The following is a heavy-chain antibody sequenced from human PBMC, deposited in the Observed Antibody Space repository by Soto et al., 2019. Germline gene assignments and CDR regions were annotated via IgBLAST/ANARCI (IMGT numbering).Heavy chain of an antibody. D-gene: IGHD1-26*01. Sequence: EVQLVESGGDLVTPGGSLRLSCATSGFTFSSAWMSWVRQAPGEGLEWVGRIKSKADGETIEYAAPVKGRFTISRDDSKATVFLQMNSLKADDTAIYYCAADIPPPQGPSYPIDYWGQGTLVTVSS. CDR3: AADIPPPQGPSYPIDY. J-gene: IGHJ4*02. V-gene: IGHV3-15*01. CDR2: IKSKADGETI. CDR1: GFTFSSAW.